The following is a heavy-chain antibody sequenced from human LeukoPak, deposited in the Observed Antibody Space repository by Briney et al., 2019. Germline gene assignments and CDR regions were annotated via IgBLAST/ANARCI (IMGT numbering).Heavy chain of an antibody. J-gene: IGHJ4*02. CDR1: GFTFSSYS. Sequence: GGSLRLSCAASGFTFSSYSMNWVRQAPGKGLEWVSSISSSSSYIYYADSVKGRFTISRDNAKNSLYLQMNSLRAEDTAVYYCARDRGYYDSSGYIDYLGQGTLVSVSS. V-gene: IGHV3-21*01. CDR3: ARDRGYYDSSGYIDY. D-gene: IGHD3-22*01. CDR2: ISSSSSYI.